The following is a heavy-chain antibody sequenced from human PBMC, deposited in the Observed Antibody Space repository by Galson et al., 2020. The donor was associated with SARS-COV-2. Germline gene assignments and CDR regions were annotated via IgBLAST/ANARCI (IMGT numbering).Heavy chain of an antibody. J-gene: IGHJ6*03. D-gene: IGHD4-17*01. CDR1: GFTFRSYS. V-gene: IGHV3-48*01. CDR3: ARGTMTTVTDYMDV. CDR2: ISSSSSTI. Sequence: GGSLRLFCAASGFTFRSYSMNWVRQAPGKGLEWVSYISSSSSTIYYADSVKGRFTISRDNAKNSLYLQMNSLRAEDTAVYYCARGTMTTVTDYMDVWGKGTTVTISS.